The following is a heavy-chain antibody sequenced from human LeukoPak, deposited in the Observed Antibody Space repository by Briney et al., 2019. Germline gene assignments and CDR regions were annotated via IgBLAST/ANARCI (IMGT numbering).Heavy chain of an antibody. J-gene: IGHJ4*02. CDR3: ASQIAVASFDY. CDR1: GGSISSGGYY. D-gene: IGHD6-19*01. Sequence: SETLSLTCTVSGGSISSGGYYWSWIRQPPGKGLEWIGYIYYSGSTYYNPSLKSRVTISVDTSKNQFSLKLSSVTAADTAVYYCASQIAVASFDYWGQGTLVTVSS. CDR2: IYYSGST. V-gene: IGHV4-30-2*01.